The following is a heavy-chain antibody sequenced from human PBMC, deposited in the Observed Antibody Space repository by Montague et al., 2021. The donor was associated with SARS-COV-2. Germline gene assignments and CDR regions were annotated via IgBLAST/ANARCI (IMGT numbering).Heavy chain of an antibody. CDR1: FGSISTYY. Sequence: SETLSLTCTVFFGSISTYYWSWIRQPPGKELEWIGFIFYNGSTKYNPSLKRRVSISLDTSKNQFSLKLSSVTAADTAVYYCARQDAWAYCGDECYRGWFDSWGQGTLVTVSS. D-gene: IGHD2-21*01. V-gene: IGHV4-59*01. J-gene: IGHJ5*01. CDR3: ARQDAWAYCGDECYRGWFDS. CDR2: IFYNGST.